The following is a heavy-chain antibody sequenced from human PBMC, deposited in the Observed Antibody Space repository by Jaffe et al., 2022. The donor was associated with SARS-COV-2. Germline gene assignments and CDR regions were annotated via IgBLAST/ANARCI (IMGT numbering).Heavy chain of an antibody. CDR1: GFTFSSYS. D-gene: IGHD3-22*01. V-gene: IGHV3-21*01. CDR2: ISSSSSYI. CDR3: ARDISSSGYYSRLGYYYGMDV. Sequence: EVQLVESGGGLVKPGGSLRLSCAASGFTFSSYSMNWVRQAPGKGLEWVSSISSSSSYIYYADSVKGRFTISRDNAKNSLYLQMNSLRAEDTAVYYCARDISSSGYYSRLGYYYGMDVWGQGTTVTVSS. J-gene: IGHJ6*02.